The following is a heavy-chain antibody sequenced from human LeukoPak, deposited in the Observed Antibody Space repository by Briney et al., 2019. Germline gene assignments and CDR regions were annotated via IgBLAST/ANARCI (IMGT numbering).Heavy chain of an antibody. CDR2: IYSGGST. V-gene: IGHV3-53*01. CDR1: GFTVSSNY. CDR3: AAGQYELLYYCYYMDV. J-gene: IGHJ6*03. Sequence: AGGSLRLSCAASGFTVSSNYMSWVRQAPGKGLEWVSVIYSGGSTYYADSVKGRFTISRDNSKNTLYLQMNSLRAEDTAVYYCAAGQYELLYYCYYMDVWGKGTTVTVSS. D-gene: IGHD1-7*01.